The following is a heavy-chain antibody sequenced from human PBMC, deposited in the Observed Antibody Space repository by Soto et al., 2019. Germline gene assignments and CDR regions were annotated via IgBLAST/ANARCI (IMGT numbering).Heavy chain of an antibody. Sequence: TSDTLSLTRTVSGGYISNDYWSCIRQPQGKGLEWIGNIYYSGSTNYNPSLKSRVTISVDTSKNQFARKLSSVTAADSAVYYCARTRDCTDIWGQGTMVTVSS. CDR2: IYYSGST. V-gene: IGHV4-59*08. CDR1: GGYISNDY. J-gene: IGHJ3*02. CDR3: ARTRDCTDI. D-gene: IGHD2-21*01.